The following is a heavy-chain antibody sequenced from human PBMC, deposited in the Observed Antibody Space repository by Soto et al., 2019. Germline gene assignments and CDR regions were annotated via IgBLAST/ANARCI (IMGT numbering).Heavy chain of an antibody. V-gene: IGHV1-18*01. CDR1: GYTFTSYG. D-gene: IGHD6-19*01. CDR2: ISAYNGST. J-gene: IGHJ4*02. Sequence: QVQLVQSGAEVKKPGASVKVSCKASGYTFTSYGISWVRQAPGQGLEWMGWISAYNGSTNDAQKLQGRVAVATGTATRTAYMELRGLRSDDTAGYYCARDLLLIGGAGAGGGGKSQVDYWGQGTLVTVSS. CDR3: ARDLLLIGGAGAGGGGKSQVDY.